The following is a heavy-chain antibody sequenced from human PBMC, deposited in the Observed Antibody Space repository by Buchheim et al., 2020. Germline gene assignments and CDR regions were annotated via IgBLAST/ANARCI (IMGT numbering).Heavy chain of an antibody. CDR3: ARDQSSLWYSSDWLDY. CDR1: GFTFSSYW. CDR2: IKQDGSEK. J-gene: IGHJ4*02. Sequence: EVQLVESGGGLVQSGGSLRLFCAVSGFTFSSYWMSWVRQAPGKGLEWVANIKQDGSEKYYVDSVKGRFTISRHNAKNSLYLQMNSLRAEDTAVYYCARDQSSLWYSSDWLDYWGQGTL. V-gene: IGHV3-7*01. D-gene: IGHD6-19*01.